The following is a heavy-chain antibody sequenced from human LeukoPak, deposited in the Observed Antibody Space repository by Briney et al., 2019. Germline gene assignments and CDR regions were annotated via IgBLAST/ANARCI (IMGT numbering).Heavy chain of an antibody. D-gene: IGHD5-12*01. CDR3: ARDQKEWLRPKCFDY. V-gene: IGHV1-69*13. Sequence: VASVTVSCKSSVGTFSSYVISWVRPAPGHGLEWMGGIFPIFGTANYAQKFQGRVTITADESTSTAYMELSSLRSEDTAVYYCARDQKEWLRPKCFDYWGHGTLVTVSS. J-gene: IGHJ4*01. CDR1: VGTFSSYV. CDR2: IFPIFGTA.